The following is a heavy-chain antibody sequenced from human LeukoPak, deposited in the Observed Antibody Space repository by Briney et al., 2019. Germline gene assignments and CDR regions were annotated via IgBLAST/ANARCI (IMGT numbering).Heavy chain of an antibody. CDR1: GGSIGNCY. D-gene: IGHD1-7*01. CDR2: INDSGRT. Sequence: SETLSLTCTVYGGSIGNCYCSWIRQPQAQGMELIGEINDSGRTNYNPSLMSRVALSVDTSKKQFSLGLTSVTATDTAVYYCARRWNYGRNYYIDVWGKGDTVSVSS. CDR3: ARRWNYGRNYYIDV. V-gene: IGHV4-34*01. J-gene: IGHJ6*03.